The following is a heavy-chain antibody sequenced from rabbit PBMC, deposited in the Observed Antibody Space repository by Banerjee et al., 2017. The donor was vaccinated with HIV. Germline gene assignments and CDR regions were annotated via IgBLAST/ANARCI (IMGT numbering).Heavy chain of an antibody. CDR2: IYTGSGGGT. CDR1: GFSFSSSYY. CDR3: ARRTYGGNNDYSL. Sequence: QEQLVESGGGLVQPEGSLTLTCTASGFSFSSSYYMCWVRQAPGKGLEWIGCIYTGSGGGTFYARWVNGRFTISKSSSTTVTLQMTSLTAADTATYFCARRTYGGNNDYSLWGQGTLVTVS. D-gene: IGHD8-1*01. V-gene: IGHV1S45*01. J-gene: IGHJ3*01.